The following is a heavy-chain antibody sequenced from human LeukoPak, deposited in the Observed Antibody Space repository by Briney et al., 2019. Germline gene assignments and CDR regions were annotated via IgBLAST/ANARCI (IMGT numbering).Heavy chain of an antibody. Sequence: GGSLRLSCAASGFTLSNNYVSWVRQVPGKGLEWVSVIYSGGSTFYADSVKGRFTISRDNSKNTLYLQMNSLRTEDTAVYYCARTIAMVRGVITVYYYYMDVWGKGTTVTVSS. D-gene: IGHD3-10*01. CDR2: IYSGGST. CDR1: GFTLSNNY. J-gene: IGHJ6*03. V-gene: IGHV3-66*02. CDR3: ARTIAMVRGVITVYYYYMDV.